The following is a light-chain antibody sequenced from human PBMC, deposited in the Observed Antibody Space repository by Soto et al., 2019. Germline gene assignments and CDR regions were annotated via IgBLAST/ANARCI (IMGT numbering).Light chain of an antibody. V-gene: IGLV1-44*01. Sequence: QPVLTQPPSASGTPGQRVTISCSGSTSNIGSNTVNWYQQLPGTAPKLLIFKNNQRPSGVPDRFSGSKSGSSASLAISGLRSGDEADYYCATWDDSLNDYVFATGTKLTVL. CDR1: TSNIGSNT. CDR2: KNN. CDR3: ATWDDSLNDYV. J-gene: IGLJ1*01.